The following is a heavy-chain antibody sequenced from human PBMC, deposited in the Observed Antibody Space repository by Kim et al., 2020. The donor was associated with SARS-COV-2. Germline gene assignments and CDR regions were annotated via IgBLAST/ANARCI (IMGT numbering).Heavy chain of an antibody. CDR3: ARENWGNYDY. CDR1: GFTFNNYG. D-gene: IGHD7-27*01. J-gene: IGHJ4*02. V-gene: IGHV3-33*08. CDR2: ISYDGSNE. Sequence: GGSLRLSCAASGFTFNNYGMHWVLQTPAKGLEWVAVISYDGSNEYYADSVKGRFTISRDNSKNTLYLQMNSLEAEDTAVYYCARENWGNYDYWGQGTLVTVSS.